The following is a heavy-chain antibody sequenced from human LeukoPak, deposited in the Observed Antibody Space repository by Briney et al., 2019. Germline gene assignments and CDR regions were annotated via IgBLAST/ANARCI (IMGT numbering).Heavy chain of an antibody. V-gene: IGHV4-34*01. CDR1: GGSFSGYY. D-gene: IGHD3-3*01. J-gene: IGHJ6*03. CDR3: ARYYYDFWSGYYYYYMDV. CDR2: INHSGST. Sequence: SETLSLTCAVYGGSFSGYYWSWIRQPPGKGLEWIGEINHSGSTNYNPSLKSRVTISVDTSKNQFSLKLSSVTAADTAVYYCARYYYDFWSGYYYYYMDVWGKGTTATVSS.